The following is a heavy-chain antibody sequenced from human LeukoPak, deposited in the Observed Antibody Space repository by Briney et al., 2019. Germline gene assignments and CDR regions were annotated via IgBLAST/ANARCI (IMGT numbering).Heavy chain of an antibody. CDR3: AREGRWVPVAEYYYYDYMDV. J-gene: IGHJ6*03. CDR1: GGSISSGGYY. CDR2: IYYSGST. D-gene: IGHD2-2*01. Sequence: SETLSLTCTVSGGSISSGGYYWSWIRQHPGKGLEWIGYIYYSGSTYYNPSLKSRVTISVDTSKNQFSLKLSSVTAADTAVYYCAREGRWVPVAEYYYYDYMDVWGKGTTVTVSS. V-gene: IGHV4-31*03.